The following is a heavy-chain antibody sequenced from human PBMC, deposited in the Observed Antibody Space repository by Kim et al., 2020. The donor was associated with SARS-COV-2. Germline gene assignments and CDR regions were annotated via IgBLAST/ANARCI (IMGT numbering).Heavy chain of an antibody. D-gene: IGHD3-3*01. CDR3: ARHYLSITIFG. Sequence: HYNPSPKSRVTISVDTSKNQFSLKLSSVTAADTAVYYSARHYLSITIFGWGQGTLVTVSS. V-gene: IGHV4-39*01. J-gene: IGHJ4*02.